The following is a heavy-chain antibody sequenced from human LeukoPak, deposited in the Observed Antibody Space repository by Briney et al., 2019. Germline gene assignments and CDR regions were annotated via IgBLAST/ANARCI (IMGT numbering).Heavy chain of an antibody. CDR3: ASEDIVATRIPFDY. V-gene: IGHV3-48*03. J-gene: IGHJ4*02. CDR2: ISSSGSTI. Sequence: GGSLRLSCAASGFTFSIYEINWVRQAPGKGLEWVSYISSSGSTIYYADSVKGRFTISRDNAKNSLYLQMNSLRAEDTAVYYCASEDIVATRIPFDYWGQGTLVTVSS. D-gene: IGHD5-12*01. CDR1: GFTFSIYE.